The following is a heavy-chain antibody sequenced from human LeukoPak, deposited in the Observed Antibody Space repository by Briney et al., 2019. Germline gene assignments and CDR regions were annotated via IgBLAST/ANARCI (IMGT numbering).Heavy chain of an antibody. D-gene: IGHD3-10*01. V-gene: IGHV4-34*01. J-gene: IGHJ6*02. Sequence: SETLSLTCAVYGGYFSGYYWSWIRQPPGKGLEWIGEINHSGSTNYNPSLKSRVTISVDTSKNQFSLKLSSVTAADTAVYYCARGNPLGFGERGSGMDVWGQGTTVTVSS. CDR1: GGYFSGYY. CDR3: ARGNPLGFGERGSGMDV. CDR2: INHSGST.